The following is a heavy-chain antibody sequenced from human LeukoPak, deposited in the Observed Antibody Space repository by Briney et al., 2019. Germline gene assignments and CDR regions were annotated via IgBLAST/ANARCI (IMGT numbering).Heavy chain of an antibody. CDR2: IYGGDNR. CDR1: GFTFSSAY. V-gene: IGHV3-53*01. Sequence: GGSLRLSCAASGFTFSSAYVSWVRQAPGKGLEWVSSIYGGDNREYSDSVKGRFTISRDDSKNTVSLQMSSLRVEDTAVYYCAKGGAAYSYDYWGQGTLVIVSS. J-gene: IGHJ4*02. CDR3: AKGGAAYSYDY. D-gene: IGHD2-21*01.